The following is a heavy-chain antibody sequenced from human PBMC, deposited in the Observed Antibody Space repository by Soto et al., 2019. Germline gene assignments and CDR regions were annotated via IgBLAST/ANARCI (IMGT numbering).Heavy chain of an antibody. CDR1: GFSLSTSGVG. D-gene: IGHD6-19*01. J-gene: IGHJ6*02. Sequence: QITLKESGPTLVKPTQTLTLTCTFSGFSLSTSGVGVGWIRQPPGKALEWLALIYWDDDKRYSPSLKSRLTITKGTSKNRGVLTMNDMGPVEKATYYCAHSQYSSGWAYYYYGMDVWGQGTTVTVSS. CDR2: IYWDDDK. V-gene: IGHV2-5*02. CDR3: AHSQYSSGWAYYYYGMDV.